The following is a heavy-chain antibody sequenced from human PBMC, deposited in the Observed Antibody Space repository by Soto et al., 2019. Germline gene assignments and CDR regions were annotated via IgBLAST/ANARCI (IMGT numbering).Heavy chain of an antibody. D-gene: IGHD6-6*01. CDR2: IIPLFETP. V-gene: IGHV1-69*13. CDR3: ARGRGGRIDYSTSSHYYYYGMDV. CDR1: GDTLYNYA. J-gene: IGHJ6*02. Sequence: ASVKVSCKASGDTLYNYAFSWVRQAPGQGVEWMGGIIPLFETPDYAQKFQGRVTITADESTSTVFMELRGLRSEDTAVYYCARGRGGRIDYSTSSHYYYYGMDVWGQGTTVTVS.